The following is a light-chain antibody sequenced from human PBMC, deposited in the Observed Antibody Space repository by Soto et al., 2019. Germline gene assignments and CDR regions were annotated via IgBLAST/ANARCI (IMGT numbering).Light chain of an antibody. Sequence: QSALTQPRSVSGSPGQSVTISCTGTSSDVGDYNFVSWYQQHPGKAPKLVIYDVSKRPSGVPDRFSGSKSGNTASLTISGLQADDEADYYCCSYAGSYTYVFGTGTTVTVL. CDR2: DVS. CDR1: SSDVGDYNF. V-gene: IGLV2-11*01. CDR3: CSYAGSYTYV. J-gene: IGLJ1*01.